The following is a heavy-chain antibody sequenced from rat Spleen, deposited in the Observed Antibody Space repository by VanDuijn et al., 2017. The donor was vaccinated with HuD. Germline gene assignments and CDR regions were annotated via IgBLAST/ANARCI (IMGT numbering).Heavy chain of an antibody. J-gene: IGHJ3*01. D-gene: IGHD1-4*01. CDR1: GFTFSNYY. CDR3: ATAGTRISRFAY. V-gene: IGHV5-25*01. CDR2: ISNGGGKT. Sequence: EVQLVESGGGLVQPGRSMKLSCAASGFTFSNYYMAWVRQSPTKGLEWVASISNGGGKTYYRDSVQGRFTISRDNAKSNLYLQMDSLRSEDTATYYCATAGTRISRFAYWGQGSLVTVSS.